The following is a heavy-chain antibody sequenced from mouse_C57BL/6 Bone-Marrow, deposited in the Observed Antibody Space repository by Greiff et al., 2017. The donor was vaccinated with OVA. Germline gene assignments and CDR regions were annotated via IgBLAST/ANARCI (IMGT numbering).Heavy chain of an antibody. J-gene: IGHJ4*01. Sequence: QVHVKQPGTELVKPGASVKLSCKASGYTFTSYWMHWVKQRPGQGLEWIGNINPSNGGTNYNEKFKSKATLTVDKSSSTAYMQLSSLTSEDSAVYYCARGKDGYFYYAMDYWGQGTSVTVSS. CDR2: INPSNGGT. CDR1: GYTFTSYW. V-gene: IGHV1-53*01. CDR3: ARGKDGYFYYAMDY. D-gene: IGHD2-3*01.